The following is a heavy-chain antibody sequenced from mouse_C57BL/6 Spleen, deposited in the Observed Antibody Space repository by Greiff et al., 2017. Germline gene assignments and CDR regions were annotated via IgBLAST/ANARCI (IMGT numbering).Heavy chain of an antibody. V-gene: IGHV3-6*01. CDR1: GYSITSGYY. Sequence: EPGPGLVKPSQSLSLSCSVSGYSITSGYYWYWNRQSPGNLLARMGFISNDGSNNYNPSLKNLITITLDTSKNPCFLKLNSVTTEDTATYSGARRPITTVVEYDFDYWGQGATLTVSS. CDR3: ARRPITTVVEYDFDY. D-gene: IGHD1-1*01. CDR2: ISNDGSN. J-gene: IGHJ2*01.